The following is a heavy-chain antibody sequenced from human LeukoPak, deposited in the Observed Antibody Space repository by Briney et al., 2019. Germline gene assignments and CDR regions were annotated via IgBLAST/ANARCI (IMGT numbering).Heavy chain of an antibody. J-gene: IGHJ4*02. D-gene: IGHD5-18*01. CDR2: ISSSSSYI. Sequence: GGSLRLSCAASGFTFSSYSMNWVRQAPGKGLEWVSSISSSSSYIYYADSVKGRFTISRDNAKNSLYLQMNSPRAEDTAVYYCARGYGDYYFDYWGQGTLVTVSS. V-gene: IGHV3-21*01. CDR1: GFTFSSYS. CDR3: ARGYGDYYFDY.